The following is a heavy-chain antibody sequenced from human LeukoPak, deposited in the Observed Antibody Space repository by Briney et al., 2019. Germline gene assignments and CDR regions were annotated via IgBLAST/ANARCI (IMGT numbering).Heavy chain of an antibody. CDR2: ISSSGGST. V-gene: IGHV3-23*01. CDR1: GFTFSSYA. CDR3: ATGNYYDSSGCFDY. Sequence: GGSLRLSCAASGFTFSSYAMSWVRQAPGKGLEWVSAISSSGGSTYYADSVKGRFTISRDNTKNTLYLQMNSLRAEDTAVYYCATGNYYDSSGCFDYWGQGTLVTVSS. J-gene: IGHJ4*02. D-gene: IGHD3-22*01.